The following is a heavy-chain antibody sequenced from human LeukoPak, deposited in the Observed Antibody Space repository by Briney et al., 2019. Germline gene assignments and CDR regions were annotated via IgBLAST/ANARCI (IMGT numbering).Heavy chain of an antibody. V-gene: IGHV4-59*01. D-gene: IGHD6-13*01. CDR3: ASGPYPAAGTDHQFDY. Sequence: PSETLSLTCTVPGASISSYYWSWIRQPPGKGLEWIGYIFYSGSTNYNPSLKSRVTISVDTSKNHFSLKLSSMTPADTDVHYCASGPYPAAGTDHQFDYWGQGTLVTVSS. CDR2: IFYSGST. J-gene: IGHJ4*02. CDR1: GASISSYY.